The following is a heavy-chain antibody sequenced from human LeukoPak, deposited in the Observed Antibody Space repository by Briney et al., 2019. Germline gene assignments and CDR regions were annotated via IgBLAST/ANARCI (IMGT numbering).Heavy chain of an antibody. Sequence: ASVKVSCKTSGYTFTSYGISWVRQASGQGLEWMGWISAYNGNTNYAQNLQGRVTMTRDTSISTAYMELSRLRSDDTAVYYCARVGFCSGGLCPYYFDYWGQGTLVTVSS. J-gene: IGHJ4*02. D-gene: IGHD2-15*01. CDR1: GYTFTSYG. V-gene: IGHV1-18*01. CDR3: ARVGFCSGGLCPYYFDY. CDR2: ISAYNGNT.